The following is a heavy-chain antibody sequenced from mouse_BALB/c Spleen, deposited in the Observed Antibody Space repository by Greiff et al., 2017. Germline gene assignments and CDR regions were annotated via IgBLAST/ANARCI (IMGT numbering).Heavy chain of an antibody. J-gene: IGHJ4*01. CDR1: GFTFSSYG. CDR3: ARDKKLEAMDY. V-gene: IGHV5-6-3*01. Sequence: EVQRVESGGGLVQPGGSLKLSCAASGFTFSSYGMSWVRQTPDKRLELVATINSNGGSTYYPDSVKGRFTISRDNAKNTLYLQMSSLKSEDTAMYYCARDKKLEAMDYWGQGTSVTVSS. CDR2: INSNGGST.